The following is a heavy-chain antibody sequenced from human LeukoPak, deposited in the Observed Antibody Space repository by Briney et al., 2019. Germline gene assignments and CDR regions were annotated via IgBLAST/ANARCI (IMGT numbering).Heavy chain of an antibody. D-gene: IGHD4-11*01. CDR2: ISAGNGNT. V-gene: IGHV1-3*01. CDR3: ASDDYSNWFDP. J-gene: IGHJ5*02. CDR1: GYTFTSYA. Sequence: ASVKVSCKASGYTFTSYAMHWVRQAPGQRLEWMGWISAGNGNTKYSQKFQGRVTITRDTSASTAYMELSSLRSEDTAVYYCASDDYSNWFDPWGQGTLVTVSS.